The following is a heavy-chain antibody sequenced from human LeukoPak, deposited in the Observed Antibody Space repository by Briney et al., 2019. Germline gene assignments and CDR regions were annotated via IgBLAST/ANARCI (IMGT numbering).Heavy chain of an antibody. CDR3: ARGRPHGSDY. Sequence: GGSLRLSCAASGFSFSSYWMNWVCQAPGKGLVWVSRISSDGSSTSYADSVKGRFTISRDNAKNTLYLQMNSLRVEDTAVYYCARGRPHGSDYWGQGTLVTVSS. CDR2: ISSDGSST. D-gene: IGHD2-15*01. J-gene: IGHJ4*02. CDR1: GFSFSSYW. V-gene: IGHV3-74*01.